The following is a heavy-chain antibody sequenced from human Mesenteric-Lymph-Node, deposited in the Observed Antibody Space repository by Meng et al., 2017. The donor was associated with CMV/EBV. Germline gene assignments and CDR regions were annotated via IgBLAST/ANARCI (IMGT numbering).Heavy chain of an antibody. J-gene: IGHJ3*02. V-gene: IGHV3-21*01. Sequence: GGSLRLSCAASGFTFTTYSMNWVRQAPGKGLEWVPSSSSRSSYIYYADSVKGRFTISRDNAKNSLYLQMNSLRAEDTAVYYCARDTGDFWSAYYAGRAFDIWGLGTTVTVSS. CDR2: SSSRSSYI. CDR3: ARDTGDFWSAYYAGRAFDI. D-gene: IGHD3-3*01. CDR1: GFTFTTYS.